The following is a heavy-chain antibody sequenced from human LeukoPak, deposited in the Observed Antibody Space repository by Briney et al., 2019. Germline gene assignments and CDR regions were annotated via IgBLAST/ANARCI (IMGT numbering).Heavy chain of an antibody. CDR3: AREKQQLVRGFAY. J-gene: IGHJ4*02. Sequence: ASVKVSCKASGYTFTTYAIHWVRQAPGQRLEWMGWINAGNGITRYSQKIQGRVTITRDTSASTAFMKLSSLRSEDTAIYYCAREKQQLVRGFAYWGQGTLVTVSS. V-gene: IGHV1-3*01. CDR1: GYTFTTYA. D-gene: IGHD6-13*01. CDR2: INAGNGIT.